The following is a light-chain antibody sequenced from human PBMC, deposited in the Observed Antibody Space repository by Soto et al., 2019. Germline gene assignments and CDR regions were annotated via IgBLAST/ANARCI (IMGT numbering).Light chain of an antibody. CDR3: QQSYTTVSIT. J-gene: IGKJ5*01. V-gene: IGKV1-39*01. Sequence: DIQMTQSPSSLSAAVGDRVTITCRASQSISRHLNWYQHKPGKAPKLLIYAASSLQNGVPSRFSGSGSGTDFTLSISSLQPEDFANYYCQQSYTTVSITFGQGTRLEI. CDR2: AAS. CDR1: QSISRH.